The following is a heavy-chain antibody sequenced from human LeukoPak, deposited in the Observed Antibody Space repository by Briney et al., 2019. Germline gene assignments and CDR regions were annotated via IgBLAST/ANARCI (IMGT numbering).Heavy chain of an antibody. J-gene: IGHJ5*02. V-gene: IGHV4-59*01. CDR2: IYYSGST. Sequence: SETLSLTCTVSGGSISSYYWSWIRQPPGKGLEWIGYIYYSGSTNYSPSLKSRVTISVDTSKNQFSLKLSSVTAADTAVYCCSRENSGSYYEVRFDPWGQGTLVTVSS. CDR3: SRENSGSYYEVRFDP. D-gene: IGHD1-26*01. CDR1: GGSISSYY.